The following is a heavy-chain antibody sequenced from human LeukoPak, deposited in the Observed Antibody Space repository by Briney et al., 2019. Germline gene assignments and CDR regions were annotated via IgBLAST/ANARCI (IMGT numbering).Heavy chain of an antibody. CDR3: ARDIVYLIDEDYG. D-gene: IGHD4-17*01. CDR2: IHNWGSA. Sequence: SETLSLTCSVSGSSFNTYYWSWIRQPAGKALEWIGRIHNWGSADYSPSLQSRVTISVDMSKKEFSLKLTSVTAADTAVYYCARDIVYLIDEDYGWGQGILVSASS. CDR1: GSSFNTYY. V-gene: IGHV4-4*07. J-gene: IGHJ4*02.